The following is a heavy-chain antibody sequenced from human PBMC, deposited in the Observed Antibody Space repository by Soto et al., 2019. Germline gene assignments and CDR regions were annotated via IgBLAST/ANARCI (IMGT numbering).Heavy chain of an antibody. CDR3: AKDEQTGSRRYFDS. D-gene: IGHD3-10*01. J-gene: IGHJ4*02. V-gene: IGHV3-23*01. CDR1: GFSFSSYA. CDR2: ISGSGSST. Sequence: EVQLLESGGGLVQPGGSLRLSCAASGFSFSSYAVSWVRQPPGKGLEWVSCISGSGSSTYYADSVKGRFTISRDSSKNTVYFQMNSLRAEDTAVYFCAKDEQTGSRRYFDSWRQGTLVTVSS.